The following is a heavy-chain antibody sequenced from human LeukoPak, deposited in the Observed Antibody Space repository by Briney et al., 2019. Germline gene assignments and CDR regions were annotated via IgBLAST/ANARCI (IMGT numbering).Heavy chain of an antibody. CDR3: ARGVDSSGWPFDY. D-gene: IGHD6-19*01. CDR1: GYTFTGYY. J-gene: IGHJ4*02. CDR2: INPNSGGT. V-gene: IGHV1-2*02. Sequence: ASVKASCKASGYTFTGYYMHWVRQAPGQGLEWMGWINPNSGGTNYAQKFQGRVTMTRDTSISTAYMELSRLRSDDTAVHYCARGVDSSGWPFDYWGQGTLVTVSS.